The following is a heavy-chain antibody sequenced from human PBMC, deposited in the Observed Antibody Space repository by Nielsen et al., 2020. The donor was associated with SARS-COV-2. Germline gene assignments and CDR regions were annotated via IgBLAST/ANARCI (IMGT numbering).Heavy chain of an antibody. CDR2: MNPNSGNT. CDR3: ARVVVPAAKALGF. V-gene: IGHV1-8*01. Sequence: ASVQVSCKASGYTFTSYDINWVRQATGQGLEWMGWMNPNSGNTGYAQKFQGRVTMTRNTSISTAYMELSSLRSEDTAVYYCARVVVPAAKALGFWGQGTLVTVSS. D-gene: IGHD2-2*01. J-gene: IGHJ4*02. CDR1: GYTFTSYD.